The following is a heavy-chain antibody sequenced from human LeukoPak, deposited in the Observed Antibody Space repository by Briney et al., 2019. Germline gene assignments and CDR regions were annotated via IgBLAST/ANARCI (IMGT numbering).Heavy chain of an antibody. CDR2: IKSKASGGTV. D-gene: IGHD3-10*01. Sequence: GGSLRLSCAVSGLHFIDAWVSWVRQAPGKGLEWVGRIKSKASGGTVDYSTPVKGRLTISRDDSKSTVYLEMNSLRAEDTAVYYCARVNGWFGERDYYYYYYMDVWGKGTTVTVSS. CDR3: ARVNGWFGERDYYYYYYMDV. J-gene: IGHJ6*03. CDR1: GLHFIDAW. V-gene: IGHV3-15*01.